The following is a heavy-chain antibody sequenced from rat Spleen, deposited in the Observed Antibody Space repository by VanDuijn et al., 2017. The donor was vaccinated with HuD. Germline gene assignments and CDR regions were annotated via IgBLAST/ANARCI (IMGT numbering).Heavy chain of an antibody. V-gene: IGHV2-32*01. CDR3: ARGVGQLYLHPYYFDY. CDR1: GFSLISNG. Sequence: QVQLKESGPGLVQPSQTLSLTCTVSGFSLISNGVSWVRQPPGKGLEWMGVMWSDADTSYNSDLKSRLSIRRDTSKSQVFLKMNSLQTEDTATYYCARGVGQLYLHPYYFDYWGQGVMVTVSS. D-gene: IGHD1-2*01. CDR2: MWSDADT. J-gene: IGHJ2*01.